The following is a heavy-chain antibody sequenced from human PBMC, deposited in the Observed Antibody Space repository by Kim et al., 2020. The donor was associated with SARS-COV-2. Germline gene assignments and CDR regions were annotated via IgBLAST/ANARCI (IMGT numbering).Heavy chain of an antibody. CDR2: INSKSGDT. J-gene: IGHJ6*02. D-gene: IGHD6-13*01. Sequence: ASVKVSCKASGYTFTGSYMHWVRQAPGQGLEWMGRINSKSGDTDYAQKFQGRVTMTRDTSINTAYMELSRLTSDDTAVYHCASPDAVTAAGNYGMDVWGQGTTVTVSS. V-gene: IGHV1-2*06. CDR1: GYTFTGSY. CDR3: ASPDAVTAAGNYGMDV.